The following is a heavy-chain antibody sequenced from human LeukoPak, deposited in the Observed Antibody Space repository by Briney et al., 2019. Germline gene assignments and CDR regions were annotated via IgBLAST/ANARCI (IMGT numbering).Heavy chain of an antibody. V-gene: IGHV1-46*01. J-gene: IGHJ6*02. CDR3: ARYYDSWSGYYNHYGMDV. CDR1: GYTFTSYY. Sequence: GASVKVSCKASGYTFTSYYMHWVRQAPGQGLEWMGIINPSGGSTSYAQKFQGRVTMTRDTSTSTVYMELSSLRSEDTAVYYCARYYDSWSGYYNHYGMDVWGQGTTVTVSS. D-gene: IGHD3-3*01. CDR2: INPSGGST.